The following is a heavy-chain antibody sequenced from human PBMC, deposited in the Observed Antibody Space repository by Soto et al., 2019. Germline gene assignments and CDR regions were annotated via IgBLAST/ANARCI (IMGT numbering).Heavy chain of an antibody. Sequence: GGSLRLSCAASRFTFSNYALSWVRQAPGKGLEWVSAISARGDTTYYADSVKGRFTISRDNSKNSLYLQMNSLRAEDTAVYYCAKHRPMSSNLYIWGQGTLVTVSS. V-gene: IGHV3-23*01. CDR1: RFTFSNYA. D-gene: IGHD3-16*01. CDR2: ISARGDTT. J-gene: IGHJ4*02. CDR3: AKHRPMSSNLYI.